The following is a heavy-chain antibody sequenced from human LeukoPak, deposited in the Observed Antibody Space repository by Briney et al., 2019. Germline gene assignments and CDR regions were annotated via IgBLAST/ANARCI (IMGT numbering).Heavy chain of an antibody. CDR1: GYTFTGYY. V-gene: IGHV1-2*06. Sequence: ASVKVSCKASGYTFTGYYMHWVRQAPGQGHEWMGRINPNSGGTNYAQKFQGRVTMTRDTSISTAYMELGRLRSDDTAVYYCARGAPTYYYGSGSYYNSWFDPWGQGTLVTVSS. CDR2: INPNSGGT. D-gene: IGHD3-10*01. J-gene: IGHJ5*02. CDR3: ARGAPTYYYGSGSYYNSWFDP.